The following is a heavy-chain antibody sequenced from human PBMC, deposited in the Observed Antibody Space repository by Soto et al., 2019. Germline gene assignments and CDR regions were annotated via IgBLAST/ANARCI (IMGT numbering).Heavy chain of an antibody. CDR3: ATQIDTVMVFRD. D-gene: IGHD5-18*01. V-gene: IGHV1-18*01. Sequence: ASVKVSCKASDKTFLSYGISWVRQGPGQGLEWMGWISPYNGNTNYAQKLQGRVTMTTDTSTSTAYMELMSLRSDDTAVYYCATQIDTVMVFRDWGQGTLVTVSS. J-gene: IGHJ4*02. CDR1: DKTFLSYG. CDR2: ISPYNGNT.